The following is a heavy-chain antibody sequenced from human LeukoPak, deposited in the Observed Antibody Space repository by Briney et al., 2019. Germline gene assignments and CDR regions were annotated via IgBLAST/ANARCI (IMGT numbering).Heavy chain of an antibody. CDR1: GGPINNYY. J-gene: IGHJ4*02. Sequence: PSETLSLTCTVSGGPINNYYWTWIRQSPGKGLEYIGYIYHTGETDYNPSLKSRVTISLDSPKKQFSLKMTSMTAADTAVYYCARDALTCTTTACSDYLDFWGQGTPVTVSS. CDR2: IYHTGET. CDR3: ARDALTCTTTACSDYLDF. V-gene: IGHV4-59*12. D-gene: IGHD1-14*01.